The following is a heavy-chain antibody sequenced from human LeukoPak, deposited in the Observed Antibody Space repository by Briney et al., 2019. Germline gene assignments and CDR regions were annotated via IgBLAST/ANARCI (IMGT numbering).Heavy chain of an antibody. CDR3: AKGRALIATRPFDY. V-gene: IGHV3-64*04. Sequence: GGSLRLSCSTSGFIFSNHFMHWVRQAPGKGLEYVSSIGPNGASTLYADSVKDRFTISRDNSKNTLYLQMNSLRAEDTAVYYCAKGRALIATRPFDYWGQGTLVTVSS. CDR1: GFIFSNHF. J-gene: IGHJ4*02. CDR2: IGPNGAST. D-gene: IGHD6-6*01.